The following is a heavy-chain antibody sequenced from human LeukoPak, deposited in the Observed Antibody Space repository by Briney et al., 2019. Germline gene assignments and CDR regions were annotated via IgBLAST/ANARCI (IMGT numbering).Heavy chain of an antibody. J-gene: IGHJ5*02. Sequence: SETLSLTCAVYGGSFSGYYWSWIRQPPGKGLEWIGEINHSGSTNYNPSLKSRVTISVDTSKNQFSLKLSSVTAADTAVYYCAGGRTWLGSGWYDWFDPWGQGTLVTVSS. CDR1: GGSFSGYY. V-gene: IGHV4-34*01. D-gene: IGHD6-19*01. CDR2: INHSGST. CDR3: AGGRTWLGSGWYDWFDP.